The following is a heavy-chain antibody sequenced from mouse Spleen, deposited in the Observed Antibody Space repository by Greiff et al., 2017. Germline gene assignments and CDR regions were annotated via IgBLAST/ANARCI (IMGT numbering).Heavy chain of an antibody. J-gene: IGHJ4*01. Sequence: VQVVESGPGLVQPSQSLSITCTVSGFSLTSYGVHWVRQSPGKGLEWLGVIWSGGSTDYNAAFISRLSISKDNSKSQVFFKMNSLQANDTAIYYCARNRVFLTEAMDYWGQGTSVTVSS. CDR3: ARNRVFLTEAMDY. CDR1: GFSLTSYG. D-gene: IGHD1-1*01. CDR2: IWSGGST. V-gene: IGHV2-2*02.